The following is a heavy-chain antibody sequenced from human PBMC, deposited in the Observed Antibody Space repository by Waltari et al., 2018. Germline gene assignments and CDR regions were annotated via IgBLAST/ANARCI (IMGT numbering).Heavy chain of an antibody. CDR2: IYYSGRT. V-gene: IGHV4-59*01. J-gene: IGHJ5*02. D-gene: IGHD4-17*01. CDR3: AGSGGNGDYDR. Sequence: QVQLQESGPGLVKPSETLSLTCTVSGDSMNNYYWTWIRQSPGKGLEWIGYIYYSGRTNYNPSLESRVTISIKPSKNQFALKLSSVTAADTAVYYCAGSGGNGDYDRWGQGTQVTVSS. CDR1: GDSMNNYY.